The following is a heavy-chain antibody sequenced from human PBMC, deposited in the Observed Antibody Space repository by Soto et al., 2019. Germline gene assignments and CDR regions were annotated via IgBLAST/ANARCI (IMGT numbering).Heavy chain of an antibody. D-gene: IGHD1-26*01. Sequence: SCKASGYTFTNYGITWVRQAPGQGLEWMGWISAYNGNTHYTQRLQGRVTMTTDTSTSTAYMELRGLRSDDQAVYYCERGGELGGYLYYNADLWGKCTTVTV. CDR1: GYTFTNYG. CDR3: ERGGELGGYLYYNADL. J-gene: IGHJ6*03. V-gene: IGHV1-18*01. CDR2: ISAYNGNT.